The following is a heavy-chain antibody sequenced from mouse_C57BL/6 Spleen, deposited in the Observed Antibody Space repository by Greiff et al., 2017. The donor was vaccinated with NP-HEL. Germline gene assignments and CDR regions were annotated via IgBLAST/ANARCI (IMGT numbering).Heavy chain of an antibody. CDR3: AREAGTGGYYFDY. J-gene: IGHJ2*01. CDR2: IWTGGGT. D-gene: IGHD3-3*01. CDR1: GFSLTSYA. V-gene: IGHV2-9-1*01. Sequence: VQVVESGPGLVAPSQSLSITCTVSGFSLTSYAISWVRQPPGKGLEWLGVIWTGGGTNYNSALKSRLSISKDNSKSQVFLKMNSLQTDDTARYYCAREAGTGGYYFDYWGQGTTLTVSS.